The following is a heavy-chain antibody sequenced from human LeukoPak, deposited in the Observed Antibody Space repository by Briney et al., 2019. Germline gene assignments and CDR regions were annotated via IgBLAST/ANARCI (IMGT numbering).Heavy chain of an antibody. D-gene: IGHD2-2*01. CDR1: GGSISSYY. CDR3: ARGRRYCSSTSCRVFDY. J-gene: IGHJ4*02. Sequence: SETLSLTCTVSGGSISSYYWSWIRQPPGKGLEWIGYIYYSGSTNYNPSLKSRVTISVDTSKNQFSLKLGSVTAADTAVYYCARGRRYCSSTSCRVFDYWGQGTLVTVSS. CDR2: IYYSGST. V-gene: IGHV4-59*12.